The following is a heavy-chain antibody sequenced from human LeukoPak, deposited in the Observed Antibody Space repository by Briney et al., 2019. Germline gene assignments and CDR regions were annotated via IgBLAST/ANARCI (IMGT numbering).Heavy chain of an antibody. J-gene: IGHJ4*02. CDR3: ARDLGDYGSGSYYDY. V-gene: IGHV3-30-3*01. CDR2: ISYDGSNK. D-gene: IGHD3-10*01. Sequence: GGSLRLSCAASGFSFSDSNMNWVRQAPGKGLEWVAVISYDGSNKYYADSVKGRFTISRDNSKNTLYLQMNSLRAEDTAVYYCARDLGDYGSGSYYDYWGQGTLVTVSS. CDR1: GFSFSDSN.